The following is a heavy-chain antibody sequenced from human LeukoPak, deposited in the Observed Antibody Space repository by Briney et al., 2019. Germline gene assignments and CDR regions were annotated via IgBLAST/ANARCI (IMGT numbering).Heavy chain of an antibody. V-gene: IGHV3-15*01. D-gene: IGHD6-19*01. J-gene: IGHJ4*02. Sequence: GGSLRLSCAASGFTFSNAWMSWVRQAPGKGLEWVGRIKSKTDGGTTDYAAPVKGRFTISRDDSKNTLYLQMNSLKTEDTAVYYCTTVDSSGWYGAFDYWGQGTLVTVS. CDR2: IKSKTDGGTT. CDR1: GFTFSNAW. CDR3: TTVDSSGWYGAFDY.